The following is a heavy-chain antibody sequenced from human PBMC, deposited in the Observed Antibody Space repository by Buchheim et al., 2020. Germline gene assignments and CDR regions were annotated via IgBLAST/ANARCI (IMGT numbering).Heavy chain of an antibody. D-gene: IGHD2-2*01. J-gene: IGHJ4*02. CDR3: ARECSSISCYDDYGDYRSFDY. CDR1: GYTFTTYY. CDR2: INPSGGST. Sequence: QVQLVQSGAEVKKPGTSVKVSCKASGYTFTTYYMHWVRQAPGQGLEWMGIINPSGGSTSYAQKFQGRVTMTRDTSTRTVYMELSSLRSEDTAVYYCARECSSISCYDDYGDYRSFDYWGQGTL. V-gene: IGHV1-46*03.